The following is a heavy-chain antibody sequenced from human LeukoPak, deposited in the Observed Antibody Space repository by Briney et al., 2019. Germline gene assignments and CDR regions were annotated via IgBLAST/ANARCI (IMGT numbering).Heavy chain of an antibody. Sequence: PGGSLRLSCAASGFTFSSYWMPWTRQAPGKLLVWISRINSDGSSTSYADSVKGRFTISRDNAKNTLYLQMNSLRAEDTAVYYCARGGSSSWYWNHIDYWGQGTLVTVSS. CDR2: INSDGSST. CDR1: GFTFSSYW. CDR3: ARGGSSSWYWNHIDY. J-gene: IGHJ4*02. D-gene: IGHD6-13*01. V-gene: IGHV3-74*01.